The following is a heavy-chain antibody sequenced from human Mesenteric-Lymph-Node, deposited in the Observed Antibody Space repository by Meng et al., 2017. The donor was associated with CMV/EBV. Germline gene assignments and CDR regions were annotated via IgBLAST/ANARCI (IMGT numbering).Heavy chain of an antibody. CDR3: ARGTYQLLWDWFDP. Sequence: SETLSLTCTVSGGSISSSSYYWGWIRQPPGKGLEWIGSIYYSGSTYYNPSLKSRVTISVDTSKNQFSLKLGSVTAADTAVYFCARGTYQLLWDWFDPWGQGTLVTVSS. CDR2: IYYSGST. CDR1: GGSISSSSYY. J-gene: IGHJ5*02. V-gene: IGHV4-39*07. D-gene: IGHD2-2*01.